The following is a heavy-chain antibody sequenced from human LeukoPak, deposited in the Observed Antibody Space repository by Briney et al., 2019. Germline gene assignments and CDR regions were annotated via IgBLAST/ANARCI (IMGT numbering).Heavy chain of an antibody. V-gene: IGHV4-39*01. CDR2: IYYSGNT. Sequence: PSETLSLTCTVSGGSISSSSYYWGWIRQPPGKGLEWIGSIYYSGNTYYNPSLKSRVTISVDTSKNQFSLQLNSVTPEDTAVYYCARGARHSGSYRYWYFDLWGRGTLVTVSS. CDR3: ARGARHSGSYRYWYFDL. CDR1: GGSISSSSYY. D-gene: IGHD1-26*01. J-gene: IGHJ2*01.